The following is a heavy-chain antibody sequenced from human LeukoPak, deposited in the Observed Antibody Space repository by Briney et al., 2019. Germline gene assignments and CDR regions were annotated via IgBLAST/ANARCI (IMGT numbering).Heavy chain of an antibody. CDR1: GFTFDDYA. CDR2: ISWNSGSI. D-gene: IGHD6-19*01. V-gene: IGHV3-9*01. CDR3: AKSWLGQWLVGGLYFQH. J-gene: IGHJ1*01. Sequence: GGSLRLSCAASGFTFDDYAMHWVRQAPGKGLEWVSGISWNSGSIGYADSVKGRFTISRDNVKNSLYLQMNSLRAEDTALYYCAKSWLGQWLVGGLYFQHWGQGTLVTVSS.